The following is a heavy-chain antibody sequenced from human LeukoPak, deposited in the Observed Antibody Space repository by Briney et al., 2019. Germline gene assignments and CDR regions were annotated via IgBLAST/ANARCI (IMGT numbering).Heavy chain of an antibody. J-gene: IGHJ5*02. CDR1: GYTFTDYY. CDR3: ARAIPGGNWFDP. V-gene: IGHV1-2*02. D-gene: IGHD2-21*01. Sequence: GASVKVSSKASGYTFTDYYMHWVRQAPGQGLEWMGWIDPNSGGTNYAQKFQGRVTMTRDTSISTAYMELSRLRSDDTAVYYCARAIPGGNWFDPRGPGNPAHRLL. CDR2: IDPNSGGT.